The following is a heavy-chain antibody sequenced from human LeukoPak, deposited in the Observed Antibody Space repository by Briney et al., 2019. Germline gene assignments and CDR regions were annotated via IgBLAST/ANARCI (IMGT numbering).Heavy chain of an antibody. Sequence: GGSLRLSCAASGFTFSSYAMNWVRQAPGKGLEWVSGFSGSDTSTYYADSVKGRFTISRDNSKNALYLQMNSLRAEDTAVYYCAKDRYSGYDSHFDYWGQGTLVTVSS. V-gene: IGHV3-23*01. D-gene: IGHD5-12*01. CDR2: FSGSDTST. CDR3: AKDRYSGYDSHFDY. J-gene: IGHJ4*02. CDR1: GFTFSSYA.